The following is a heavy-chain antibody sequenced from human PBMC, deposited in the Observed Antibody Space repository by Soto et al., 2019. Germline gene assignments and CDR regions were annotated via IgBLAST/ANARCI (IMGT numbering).Heavy chain of an antibody. CDR1: GYTFTGYY. D-gene: IGHD6-13*01. CDR3: ARGSNSRSWYPAYYYYYGMDV. CDR2: INPNSGGT. V-gene: IGHV1-2*04. Sequence: QVQLVQSGAEVKKPGASVKVSCKASGYTFTGYYMHWVRQAPGQGLEWMGWINPNSGGTNYAQKFQGWVTMTRDTSISTADKELSRLRYDDTAVYYCARGSNSRSWYPAYYYYYGMDVWGQGTTVTVSS. J-gene: IGHJ6*02.